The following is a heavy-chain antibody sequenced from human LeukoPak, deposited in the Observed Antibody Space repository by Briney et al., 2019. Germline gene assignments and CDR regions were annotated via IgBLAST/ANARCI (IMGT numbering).Heavy chain of an antibody. J-gene: IGHJ6*03. Sequence: ASVTVSCKASGYTFTSYGISWVRQAPGQGLEWMGWISAYNGNTNYAQKFQGRVTITADKSTSTAYMELSSLRSEDTAVYYCARAQGRIVVVPAAIPRVNYYYYYMDVWGKGTTVTVSS. D-gene: IGHD2-2*01. V-gene: IGHV1-18*01. CDR2: ISAYNGNT. CDR3: ARAQGRIVVVPAAIPRVNYYYYYMDV. CDR1: GYTFTSYG.